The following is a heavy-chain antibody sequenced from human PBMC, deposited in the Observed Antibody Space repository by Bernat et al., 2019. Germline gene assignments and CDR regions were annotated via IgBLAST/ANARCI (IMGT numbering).Heavy chain of an antibody. CDR2: ISAYNGNT. CDR3: ARVHYYDSSGYSDDY. CDR1: GYTFTSYG. V-gene: IGHV1-18*01. J-gene: IGHJ4*02. Sequence: QVQLVQSGAEVKKPGSSVKVSCKASGYTFTSYGISWVRQAPGQGLEWMGWISAYNGNTNYAQKLQGRVTMTTDTSTSTAYMELRSLRSDDTAVYYCARVHYYDSSGYSDDYWGQGTLVTVSS. D-gene: IGHD3-22*01.